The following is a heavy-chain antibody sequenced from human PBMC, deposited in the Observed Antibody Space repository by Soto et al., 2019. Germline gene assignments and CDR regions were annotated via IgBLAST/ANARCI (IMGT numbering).Heavy chain of an antibody. V-gene: IGHV3-30-3*01. J-gene: IGHJ4*02. Sequence: QVQLVESGGGVVQPGRSLRLSCAASGFTFSSYAMHWVRQAPGKGLEWVAVISYDGSNKYYADSVKGRFTISRDNSKNAIYLQMNCLRAEDTAVYYCARGYYYDSSGYSRYWGQGTLVTVSS. CDR3: ARGYYYDSSGYSRY. D-gene: IGHD3-22*01. CDR1: GFTFSSYA. CDR2: ISYDGSNK.